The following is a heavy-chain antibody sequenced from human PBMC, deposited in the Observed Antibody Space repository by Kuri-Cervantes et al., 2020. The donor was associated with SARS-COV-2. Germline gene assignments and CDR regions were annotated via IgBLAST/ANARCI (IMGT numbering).Heavy chain of an antibody. V-gene: IGHV1-2*02. CDR1: GYTFTGYY. J-gene: IGHJ4*02. Sequence: ASVQVFCKASGYTFTGYYMHWVRQAPGQGLEWMGWINPNSGGTNYAQKFQGRVTLARDTSTRTAYMEVTSLTYDDTAVYYCAREDFSSLGAPHGLDYWGQGTLVTVSS. CDR3: AREDFSSLGAPHGLDY. CDR2: INPNSGGT. D-gene: IGHD1-26*01.